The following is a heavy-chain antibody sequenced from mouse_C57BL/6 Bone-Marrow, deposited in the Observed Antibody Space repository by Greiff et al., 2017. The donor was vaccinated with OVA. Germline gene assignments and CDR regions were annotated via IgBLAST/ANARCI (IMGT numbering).Heavy chain of an antibody. CDR3: ARFDYHSMDY. CDR2: IDPYDSYT. D-gene: IGHD2-4*01. V-gene: IGHV1-69*01. CDR1: GYTFTSYW. Sequence: QVQLQQPGAELVMPGASVKLSCKASGYTFTSYWMHWVKQRPGQGLEWIGEIDPYDSYTKYNQKFKGKSTLTVDKSSSTAYMQLSSLTSEDSAVYYCARFDYHSMDYWGQGTSVTVSS. J-gene: IGHJ4*01.